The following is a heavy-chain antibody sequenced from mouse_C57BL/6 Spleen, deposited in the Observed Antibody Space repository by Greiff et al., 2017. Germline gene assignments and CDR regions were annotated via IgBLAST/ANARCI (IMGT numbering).Heavy chain of an antibody. J-gene: IGHJ4*01. Sequence: EVQLVESGGGLVQPGGSLKLSCAASGFTFSDYYMYWVRQTPEKRLEWVAYISNGGGSTYYPDTVKGRFTFSRDNAKNALYLQLSRLKSEDTAMYYCARHYYSGGRYALDYWGQGTSVTVSS. V-gene: IGHV5-12*01. CDR2: ISNGGGST. CDR1: GFTFSDYY. CDR3: ARHYYSGGRYALDY. D-gene: IGHD2-12*01.